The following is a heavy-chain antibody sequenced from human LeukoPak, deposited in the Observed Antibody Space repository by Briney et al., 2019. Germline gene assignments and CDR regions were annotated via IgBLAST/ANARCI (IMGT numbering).Heavy chain of an antibody. D-gene: IGHD6-25*01. Sequence: SETLSLTCTVSGGSISSGGYYWSWIRQHPGKGLEWLGYIYYSGSTYYNPSLKSRVTISVDTSKNQFSLKLSSVTAADTAVYYCARAPPSYSSVNWFDPWGQGTLVTVSS. CDR2: IYYSGST. CDR1: GGSISSGGYY. CDR3: ARAPPSYSSVNWFDP. V-gene: IGHV4-31*03. J-gene: IGHJ5*02.